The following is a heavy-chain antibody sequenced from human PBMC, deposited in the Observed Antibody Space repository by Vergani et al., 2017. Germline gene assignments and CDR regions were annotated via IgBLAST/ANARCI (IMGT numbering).Heavy chain of an antibody. V-gene: IGHV1-8*03. CDR3: ARGRSRGSSWYGVWFDP. J-gene: IGHJ5*02. Sequence: QVQLVQSGAEVKKPGASVKVSCKASGYTFTSYDINWVRQATGQGLEWMGWMNPNSGNTGYAQKFQGRVTITRNTSISTAYMELSSLRSEDTAVYYCARGRSRGSSWYGVWFDPWGQGTLVTVSS. CDR2: MNPNSGNT. CDR1: GYTFTSYD. D-gene: IGHD6-13*01.